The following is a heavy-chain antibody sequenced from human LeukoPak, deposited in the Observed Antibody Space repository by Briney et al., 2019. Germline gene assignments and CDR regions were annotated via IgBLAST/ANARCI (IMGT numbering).Heavy chain of an antibody. V-gene: IGHV4-59*01. CDR3: ARRRITIFGVVNGDAFDI. CDR2: IYYSGST. J-gene: IGHJ3*02. CDR1: GGSISSYY. Sequence: PSETLSLTCTVSGGSISSYYWSWIRQPPGKGLEWIGYIYYSGSTNYNPSLKSRVTISVDTSKNQFSLKLSSVTAADTAVYYCARRRITIFGVVNGDAFDIWGQGTMVTVSS. D-gene: IGHD3-3*01.